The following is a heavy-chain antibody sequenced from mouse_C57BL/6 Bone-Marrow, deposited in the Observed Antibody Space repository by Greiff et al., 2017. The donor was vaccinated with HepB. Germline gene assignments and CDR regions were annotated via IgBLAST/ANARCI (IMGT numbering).Heavy chain of an antibody. Sequence: VQLVESGAELARPGASVKLSCKASGYTFTSYGISWVKQRTGQGLEWIGEIYPRSGNTYYNEKFKGKATLTADKSSSTAYMELRSLTSEDSAVYFCARSPYYYGSSSFAYWGQGTLVTVSA. CDR2: IYPRSGNT. J-gene: IGHJ3*01. CDR1: GYTFTSYG. V-gene: IGHV1-81*01. D-gene: IGHD1-1*01. CDR3: ARSPYYYGSSSFAY.